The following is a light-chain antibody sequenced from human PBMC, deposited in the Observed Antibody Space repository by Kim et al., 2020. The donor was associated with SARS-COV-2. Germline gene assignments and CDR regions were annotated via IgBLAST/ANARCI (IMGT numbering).Light chain of an antibody. V-gene: IGLV3-19*01. Sequence: VGLGQTVRIPCQGDSLRSYYATWYQQKPGQAPIVVIYGKNNRPSGIPDRFSGSSSGDTASLTITGTQAGDEADYYCNSRGSNDNVLFGGGTQLTVL. J-gene: IGLJ2*01. CDR3: NSRGSNDNVL. CDR2: GKN. CDR1: SLRSYY.